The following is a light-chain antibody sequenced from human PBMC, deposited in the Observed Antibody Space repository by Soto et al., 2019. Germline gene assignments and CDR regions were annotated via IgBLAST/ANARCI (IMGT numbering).Light chain of an antibody. CDR1: QGVSRN. J-gene: IGKJ1*01. V-gene: IGKV3-15*01. CDR3: HQYNNWPRT. Sequence: EVVMTQSPATLSVSPGERATLSCRASQGVSRNLAWYQHKPGQAPRLLIYGVFTRAAGIPGRFSGGGSGTEFTLTINGLQSEDFAVYYCHQYNNWPRTFGQGTKVEIK. CDR2: GVF.